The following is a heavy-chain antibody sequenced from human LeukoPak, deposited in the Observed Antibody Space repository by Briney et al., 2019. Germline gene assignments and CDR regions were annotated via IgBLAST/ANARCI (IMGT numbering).Heavy chain of an antibody. CDR2: INHSGST. D-gene: IGHD3-3*01. Sequence: SETLSLTCAVYGGSFSGYYWSWFRQPPGKGLEWIGEINHSGSTNYNPSLKSRVTISVDTSKNQFSLKLSSVTAADTAVYYCARGVSGFWSGYPFDPWGQGTLVTVSS. CDR3: ARGVSGFWSGYPFDP. CDR1: GGSFSGYY. J-gene: IGHJ5*02. V-gene: IGHV4-34*01.